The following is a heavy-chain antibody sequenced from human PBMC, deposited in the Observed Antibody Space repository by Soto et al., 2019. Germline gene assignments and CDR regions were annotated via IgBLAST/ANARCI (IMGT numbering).Heavy chain of an antibody. Sequence: TGGSLRLSCAASGFTFSSYSMNWVRQAPGKGLEWVSSISSSSSYIYYADSVKGRFTISRDNAKNSLYLQMNSLRAEDTAVYYCARPTRDIVVVPAAPADYWGQGTLVTVSS. CDR1: GFTFSSYS. J-gene: IGHJ4*02. CDR3: ARPTRDIVVVPAAPADY. CDR2: ISSSSSYI. V-gene: IGHV3-21*01. D-gene: IGHD2-2*01.